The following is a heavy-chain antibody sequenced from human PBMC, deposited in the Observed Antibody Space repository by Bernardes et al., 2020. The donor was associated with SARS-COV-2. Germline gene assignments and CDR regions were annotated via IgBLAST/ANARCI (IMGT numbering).Heavy chain of an antibody. CDR3: ARHRGELMTVCGVVTGLQYVDL. D-gene: IGHD3-3*01. V-gene: IGHV4-59*01. CDR2: IIYSSRS. CDR1: GYSLSNSF. Sequence: SETLSLTCAVSGYSLSNSFWSWFRQPPGGGLEWSTYIIYSSRSDYNPPLKSRVTISVDTSKRQFSPELRSVTAADTAGYYCARHRGELMTVCGVVTGLQYVDLWGQGALVTGSS. J-gene: IGHJ4*02.